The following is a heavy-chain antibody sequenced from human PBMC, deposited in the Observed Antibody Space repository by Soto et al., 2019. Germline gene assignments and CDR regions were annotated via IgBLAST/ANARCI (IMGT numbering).Heavy chain of an antibody. CDR2: IYYSGST. J-gene: IGHJ5*02. D-gene: IGHD6-13*01. V-gene: IGHV4-59*01. CDR1: GGSISSYY. Sequence: PSETLSLTCTVSGGSISSYYWSWIRQPPGKGLEWIGYIYYSGSTNYNPSLKSRVTISVDTSKNQFSLKLSSVTAADTAVYYCARGEYSSSWGVTHWFDPWGQGTLVTVSS. CDR3: ARGEYSSSWGVTHWFDP.